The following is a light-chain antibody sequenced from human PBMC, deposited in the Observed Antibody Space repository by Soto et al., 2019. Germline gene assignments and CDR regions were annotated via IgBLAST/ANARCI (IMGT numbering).Light chain of an antibody. CDR3: QRFDTSNAMYF. Sequence: DIQMTQSPCTLSASVGDRVTITCRASESINRRLAWYQQKPGSAPKLLIYKSSTLESGVPSRFSGSGYGTEFTLTISGLQPDDFATYYCQRFDTSNAMYFFGPGTKVDIK. CDR2: KSS. J-gene: IGKJ2*01. CDR1: ESINRR. V-gene: IGKV1-5*03.